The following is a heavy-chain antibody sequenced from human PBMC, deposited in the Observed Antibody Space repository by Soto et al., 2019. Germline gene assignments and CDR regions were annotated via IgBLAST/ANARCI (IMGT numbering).Heavy chain of an antibody. D-gene: IGHD3-3*01. V-gene: IGHV1-18*04. J-gene: IGHJ2*01. CDR1: GYTFTSYG. CDR3: ARDRRVLRFLEWLRYWYFDL. Sequence: ASVKVSCKASGYTFTSYGISWVRQAPGQGLEWMGWISAYNGNTNYAQKLQGRVTMTTDTSTSTAYMELRSLRSDDTAVYYCARDRRVLRFLEWLRYWYFDLWGRGTLVTVSS. CDR2: ISAYNGNT.